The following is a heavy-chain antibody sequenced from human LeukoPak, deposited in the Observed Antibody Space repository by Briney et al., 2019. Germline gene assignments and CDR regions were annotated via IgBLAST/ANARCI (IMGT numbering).Heavy chain of an antibody. V-gene: IGHV4-38-2*02. J-gene: IGHJ4*02. CDR1: GYSISSGYY. D-gene: IGHD3-3*02. Sequence: PSETLSLTCTVSGYSISSGYYWGWIRQPPGQGLEWIGSIYHSGSTYYNPSLKSRVTISVDTSKNQFSLRLSSVTAADTAVYYCARDSPHFWSGFDYWGQGTLVTVSS. CDR2: IYHSGST. CDR3: ARDSPHFWSGFDY.